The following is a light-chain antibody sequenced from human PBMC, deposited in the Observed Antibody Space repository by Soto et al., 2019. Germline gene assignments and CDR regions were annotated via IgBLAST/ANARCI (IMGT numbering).Light chain of an antibody. CDR3: VSYASSSAVV. CDR1: SSDVGSYNY. CDR2: DVT. V-gene: IGLV2-14*01. J-gene: IGLJ6*01. Sequence: QSVLTQPPSVSGAPGQSITISCTGASSDVGSYNYDSWFQQYPGKAPKVMIFDVTNRPSGVSDRFSGSKSSNTSSLTSAGLQPEDEAYYYCVSYASSSAVVFGGGTKLTVL.